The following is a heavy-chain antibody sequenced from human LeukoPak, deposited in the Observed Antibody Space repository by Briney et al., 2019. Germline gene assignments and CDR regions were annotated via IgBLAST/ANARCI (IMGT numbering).Heavy chain of an antibody. J-gene: IGHJ4*02. V-gene: IGHV3-33*01. CDR1: GFTFSSYG. CDR3: AREYYYDSSGYGYYFDY. CDR2: IWYDGSNK. Sequence: GGSLRLSCAASGFTFSSYGVHWVRQAPGKGLEWVAVIWYDGSNKYYADSVEGRFTISRDNSKNTLYLQMNSLRAEDTAVYYCAREYYYDSSGYGYYFDYWGQGTLVTVSS. D-gene: IGHD3-22*01.